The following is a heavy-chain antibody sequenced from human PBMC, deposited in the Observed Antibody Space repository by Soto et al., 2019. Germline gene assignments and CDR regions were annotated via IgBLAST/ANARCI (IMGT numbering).Heavy chain of an antibody. J-gene: IGHJ6*03. CDR3: ARDGENYYGSGSYMYYYYYYMDV. CDR1: GFTFSSYG. D-gene: IGHD3-10*01. CDR2: IWYDGSNK. Sequence: GGSLRLSCAASGFTFSSYGMHWGRQAPGKGLEWVAVIWYDGSNKNYEDSVKGRLTNYRDNSKNTLYLQMNSLRAEDTAVYYCARDGENYYGSGSYMYYYYYYMDVWGKGTTVTVSS. V-gene: IGHV3-33*01.